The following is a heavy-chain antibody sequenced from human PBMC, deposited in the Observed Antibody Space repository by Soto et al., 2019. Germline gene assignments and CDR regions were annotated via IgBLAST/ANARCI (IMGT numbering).Heavy chain of an antibody. CDR3: AKDPYDYVWGSYRPPIFDY. D-gene: IGHD3-16*02. CDR2: ISGSGGST. V-gene: IGHV3-23*01. CDR1: GFPFSSYA. J-gene: IGHJ4*02. Sequence: GWSLRLSCAACGFPFSSYAIIWVRHAPGKWRESLSAISGSGGSTYYADSVKGRFTISRDNSKKTLYLQMNSLRAEDTAVYYSAKDPYDYVWGSYRPPIFDYWRERNLVTVSS.